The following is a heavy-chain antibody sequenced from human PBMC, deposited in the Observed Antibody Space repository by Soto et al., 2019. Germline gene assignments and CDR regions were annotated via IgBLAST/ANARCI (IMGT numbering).Heavy chain of an antibody. D-gene: IGHD2-21*02. CDR1: GYSFTSYW. V-gene: IGHV5-51*01. CDR3: ARLSYCGGDCYLPYYYGMDV. J-gene: IGHJ6*01. CDR2: IYPGDSDT. Sequence: GECLKISCKGSGYSFTSYWIGWVRQMPGKGLECMGIIYPGDSDTRYSPSFQGQVTISADKSISTAYLQWSSLKASDTAMYYCARLSYCGGDCYLPYYYGMDVWGQGTTVTVSS.